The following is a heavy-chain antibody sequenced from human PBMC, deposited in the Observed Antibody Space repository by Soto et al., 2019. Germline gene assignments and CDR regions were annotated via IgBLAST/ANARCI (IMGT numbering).Heavy chain of an antibody. CDR1: GFDFSNYH. Sequence: GGSLRLSCAASGFDFSNYHMTWVRQAPGKGLEWVASIKPDGSDMYYVDSVNGRFTISRDNAKNSLSPQMSSLRVEDTAFYYCATDLNWESMWGQGTLVTVSS. J-gene: IGHJ4*02. V-gene: IGHV3-7*03. D-gene: IGHD7-27*01. CDR3: ATDLNWESM. CDR2: IKPDGSDM.